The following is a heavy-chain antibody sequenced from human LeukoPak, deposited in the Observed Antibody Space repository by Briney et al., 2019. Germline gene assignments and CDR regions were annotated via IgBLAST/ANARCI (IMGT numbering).Heavy chain of an antibody. Sequence: PGGSLRLSCAASGFTFSSYIMTWVRQAPGKGLEWVSYISSSGSTIYYADSVKGRFTISRDNAKNSLYLQMNSLQVEDSAVYFCARAGISGYFYPNEYFNHWGPGTRVLVSS. J-gene: IGHJ1*01. D-gene: IGHD3-22*01. CDR1: GFTFSSYI. V-gene: IGHV3-48*04. CDR3: ARAGISGYFYPNEYFNH. CDR2: ISSSGSTI.